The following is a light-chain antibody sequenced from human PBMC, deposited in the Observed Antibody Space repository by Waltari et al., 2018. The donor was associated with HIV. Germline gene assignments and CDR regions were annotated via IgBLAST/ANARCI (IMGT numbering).Light chain of an antibody. CDR3: QQYNKWPRT. V-gene: IGKV3-20*01. J-gene: IGKJ4*01. CDR2: GAS. Sequence: EIVLTQSPGTLSLSPGERATLSCRASQSVTGSHLAWYQQRPGQAPRLLVYGASSRATGIPDRFSGSGSGTDFTLNIGTLQSEDFAVYYCQQYNKWPRTFGRGTKVEIK. CDR1: QSVTGSH.